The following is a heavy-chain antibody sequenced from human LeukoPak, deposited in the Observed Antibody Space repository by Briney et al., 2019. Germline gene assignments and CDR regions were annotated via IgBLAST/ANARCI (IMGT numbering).Heavy chain of an antibody. Sequence: PSETLSLTCAVYGESFSGYYWSWIRQPPGKGLEWIGEINHSGSTNYNPSLKSRVTISVDTSKNQFSLKLSSVTAADTAVYYCASADRDSSSWYYFDYWGQGTLVTVSS. CDR2: INHSGST. CDR3: ASADRDSSSWYYFDY. V-gene: IGHV4-34*01. J-gene: IGHJ4*02. CDR1: GESFSGYY. D-gene: IGHD6-13*01.